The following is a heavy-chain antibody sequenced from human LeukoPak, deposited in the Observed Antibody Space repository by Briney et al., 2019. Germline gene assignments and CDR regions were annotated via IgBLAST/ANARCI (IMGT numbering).Heavy chain of an antibody. Sequence: GGSLRLSCAASGFTFSSYSMNWVRQAPGKGLEWVSSISSSSSCIYYADSVKGRFTISRDNAKNSLYLQMNSLRAEDTAVYYCASSEWDYDSSGYYRPSAFDIWGQGTMVTVSS. CDR3: ASSEWDYDSSGYYRPSAFDI. V-gene: IGHV3-21*01. J-gene: IGHJ3*02. CDR2: ISSSSSCI. D-gene: IGHD3-22*01. CDR1: GFTFSSYS.